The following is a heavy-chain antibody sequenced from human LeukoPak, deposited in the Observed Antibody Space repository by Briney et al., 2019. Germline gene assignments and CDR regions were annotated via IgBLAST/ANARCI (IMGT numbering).Heavy chain of an antibody. V-gene: IGHV1-18*01. D-gene: IGHD3-22*01. CDR1: GYTFTSYG. Sequence: SVKVSCKASGYTFTSYGISWVRQAPGQGLEWMGWISACNGNTNYAQKLQGRVTMTTDTSTSTAYMELRSLRSDDTAVYYCARGYYYDSSGLNFDYWGQGTLVTVSS. CDR2: ISACNGNT. CDR3: ARGYYYDSSGLNFDY. J-gene: IGHJ4*02.